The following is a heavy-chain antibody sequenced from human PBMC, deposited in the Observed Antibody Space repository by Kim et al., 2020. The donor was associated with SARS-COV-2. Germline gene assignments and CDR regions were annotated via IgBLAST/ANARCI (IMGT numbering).Heavy chain of an antibody. D-gene: IGHD3-10*01. CDR2: IYYSGST. CDR1: GGSISSYY. V-gene: IGHV4-59*01. CDR3: ARGTLYYGPGGVDY. Sequence: SETLSLTCTVSGGSISSYYWSWIRQPPGKGLEWIGYIYYSGSTNYNPSLKSRVTISVDTSKNQFSLKLSSVTAADTAVYYCARGTLYYGPGGVDYWGQGTLVTVSS. J-gene: IGHJ4*02.